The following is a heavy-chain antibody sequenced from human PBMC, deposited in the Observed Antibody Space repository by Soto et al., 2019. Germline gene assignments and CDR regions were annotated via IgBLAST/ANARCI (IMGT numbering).Heavy chain of an antibody. CDR1: GGSFSGYY. V-gene: IGHV4-34*01. D-gene: IGHD2-15*01. Sequence: SETLSLTCAVYGGSFSGYYWSWIRQPPGKGLEWIGEINHSGSTNYNPTLKSRVTISVDTSKNQFSLKRSSVTAAATAVYYCARGVASNWFDPWGQGTLVTVSS. CDR3: ARGVASNWFDP. J-gene: IGHJ5*02. CDR2: INHSGST.